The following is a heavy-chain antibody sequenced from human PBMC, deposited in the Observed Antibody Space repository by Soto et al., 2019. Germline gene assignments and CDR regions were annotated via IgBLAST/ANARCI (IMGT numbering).Heavy chain of an antibody. CDR2: ISYDGSNK. V-gene: IGHV3-30*18. D-gene: IGHD3-16*02. CDR3: AKEAGGGLRLGELSF. J-gene: IGHJ4*02. Sequence: QVQLVESGGGVVQPGRSLRLSCAASGFTFSSYGMHWVRQAPGKGLEWVAVISYDGSNKYYADSVKGRFTISRDNSKNTLYLQMKSLRAEDTAVYYCAKEAGGGLRLGELSFWGQGTLVTVSS. CDR1: GFTFSSYG.